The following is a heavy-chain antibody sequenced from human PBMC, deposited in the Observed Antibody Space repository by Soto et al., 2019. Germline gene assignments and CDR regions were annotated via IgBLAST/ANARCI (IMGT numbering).Heavy chain of an antibody. CDR2: INPSDYST. CDR1: GYTFTSHY. D-gene: IGHD4-17*01. J-gene: IGHJ5*01. V-gene: IGHV1-46*03. Sequence: QVQLVQSGAEVKKPGASVRVSCKASGYTFTSHYIYWVRQAPGQGLEWMGLINPSDYSTLYARNFQGRVTRTRDTSTSTVYMELSSLRSEDTAVYYCARRSIYGDYDSWGQGTLVTVSS. CDR3: ARRSIYGDYDS.